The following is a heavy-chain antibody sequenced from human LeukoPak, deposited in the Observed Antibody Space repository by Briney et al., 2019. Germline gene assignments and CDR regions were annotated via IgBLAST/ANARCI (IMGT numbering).Heavy chain of an antibody. V-gene: IGHV1-46*01. CDR1: GYTFTSYY. D-gene: IGHD4/OR15-4a*01. J-gene: IGHJ4*02. CDR2: INPSGGST. Sequence: ASVKVSCKASGYTFTSYYMHWVRQAPGQGLEWMGIINPSGGSTSYAQKFQGRVTMTRDMSTSTVYMEMSRLRSEDTAVYYCARDTLGEGEDANYAVYYFDYWGQGTPVTVSS. CDR3: ARDTLGEGEDANYAVYYFDY.